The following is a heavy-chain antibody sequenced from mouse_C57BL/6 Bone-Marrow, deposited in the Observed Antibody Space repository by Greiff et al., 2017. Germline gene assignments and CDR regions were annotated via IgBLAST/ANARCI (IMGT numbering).Heavy chain of an antibody. CDR1: GYSFTDYH. CDR3: ARDYDGSSDYVDY. D-gene: IGHD1-1*01. Sequence: EVQLHQSGPELVKPGASVKISCKASGYSFTDYHMNWVKQSNGKSLEWIGVFNPNSGTTSYNQKFKGKATLTVDKSSSTAYMQLNSLTSEDLAVYYCARDYDGSSDYVDYWGQGTTRTVSS. J-gene: IGHJ2*01. CDR2: FNPNSGTT. V-gene: IGHV1-39*01.